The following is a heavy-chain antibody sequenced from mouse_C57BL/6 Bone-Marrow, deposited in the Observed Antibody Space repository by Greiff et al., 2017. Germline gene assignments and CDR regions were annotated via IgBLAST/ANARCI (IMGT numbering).Heavy chain of an antibody. CDR3: TREGLWSYYFDD. CDR1: GFNIKDDY. J-gene: IGHJ2*01. V-gene: IGHV14-4*01. Sequence: VQLQQSGAELVRPGASVKLSCTASGFNIKDDYMHWVKQRPEQGLEWIGWIDPENGDTEYASKFQGKATITADTSSNPAYLQLSSLTSEDTAVYYCTREGLWSYYFDDWGQGTTLTVSS. CDR2: IDPENGDT. D-gene: IGHD1-1*02.